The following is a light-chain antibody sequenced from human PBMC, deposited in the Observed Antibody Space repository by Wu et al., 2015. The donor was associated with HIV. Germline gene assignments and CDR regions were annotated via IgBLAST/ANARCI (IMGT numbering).Light chain of an antibody. CDR2: GAS. Sequence: EIVLTQSPGTLSLSPGERVTLSCRASQSISDSNLACYQQKPGQAPSLLIYGASSRATGIPDRFSGSGSGTDFTLTISRLEPEDFAVYYCQQYGSSPRTFGQGTKVEVK. CDR3: QQYGSSPRT. CDR1: QSISDSN. V-gene: IGKV3-20*01. J-gene: IGKJ1*01.